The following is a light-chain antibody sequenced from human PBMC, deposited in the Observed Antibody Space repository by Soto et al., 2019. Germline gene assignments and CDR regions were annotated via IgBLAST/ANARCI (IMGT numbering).Light chain of an antibody. CDR2: GAS. Sequence: EIVLTQSPGTLSLSPGEGATLSCRASETISSNYLAWYQHKPGQAPRLLIYGASNRAIGIPDRFSGSGSGTDFTLIIGRLEPEDFAGYYCQQYGSSPPPWTFGQGTKVEIK. CDR3: QQYGSSPPPWT. J-gene: IGKJ1*01. V-gene: IGKV3-20*01. CDR1: ETISSNY.